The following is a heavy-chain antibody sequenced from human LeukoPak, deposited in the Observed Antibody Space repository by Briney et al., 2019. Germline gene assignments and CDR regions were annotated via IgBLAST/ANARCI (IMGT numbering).Heavy chain of an antibody. CDR1: GFTFSSYA. Sequence: GGSLRLSCAASGFTFSSYAMSWVRQAPGKGLEWVSAISGSGCSTYYADSVKGRFTISRDNSKKTVFLQMNSLRGEDTAVYYCAKDRSSGPHYYYGMDVWGQGTTVTVSS. CDR2: ISGSGCST. J-gene: IGHJ6*02. D-gene: IGHD6-25*01. CDR3: AKDRSSGPHYYYGMDV. V-gene: IGHV3-23*01.